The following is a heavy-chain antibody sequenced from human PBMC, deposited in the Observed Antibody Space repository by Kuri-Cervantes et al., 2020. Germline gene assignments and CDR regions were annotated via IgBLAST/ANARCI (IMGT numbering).Heavy chain of an antibody. Sequence: SVKVSCKASGFTFTSSAVQWVRQARGQRLEWIGWIVVGSGNTSYAQKFQGRVTMTRDTSTSTVYMELSSLRSEDTAVYYCARDRTPFGDYTNAFDIWGQGTMVTVSS. CDR1: GFTFTSSA. D-gene: IGHD4-17*01. CDR2: IVVGSGNT. J-gene: IGHJ3*02. CDR3: ARDRTPFGDYTNAFDI. V-gene: IGHV1-58*01.